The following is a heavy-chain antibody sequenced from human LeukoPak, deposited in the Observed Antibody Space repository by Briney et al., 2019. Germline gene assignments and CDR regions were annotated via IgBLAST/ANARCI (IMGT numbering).Heavy chain of an antibody. J-gene: IGHJ4*02. CDR2: IYSGGST. CDR1: GFTFSNAW. V-gene: IGHV3-53*01. Sequence: GGSLRLSCAASGFTFSNAWMSWVRQAPGKGLEWVSVIYSGGSTYYADSVKGRFTISRDNSNNTVYLQMNSLRAEDTAVYYCARLHSSTWYYFEYWGQGTLVTVSS. D-gene: IGHD6-13*01. CDR3: ARLHSSTWYYFEY.